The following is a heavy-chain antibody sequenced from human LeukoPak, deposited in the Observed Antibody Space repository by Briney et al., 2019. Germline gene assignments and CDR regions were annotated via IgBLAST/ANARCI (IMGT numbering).Heavy chain of an antibody. J-gene: IGHJ4*02. CDR3: AALQQLTTSDY. CDR1: GYTFTDSG. D-gene: IGHD6-13*01. Sequence: ASVKVSCKASGYTFTDSGISWVRQAPGQGLGWMGWISGNNGDTNYAQNLQGRVTLTIDTSTSTAYMELRSLRSDDTAVYYCAALQQLTTSDYWGQGTLVTVSS. CDR2: ISGNNGDT. V-gene: IGHV1-18*01.